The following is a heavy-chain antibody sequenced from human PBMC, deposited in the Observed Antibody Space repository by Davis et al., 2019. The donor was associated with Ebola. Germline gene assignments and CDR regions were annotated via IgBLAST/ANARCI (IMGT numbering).Heavy chain of an antibody. V-gene: IGHV3-7*01. J-gene: IGHJ4*01. CDR2: IQQDGGDK. Sequence: GGSLRLSCAASGFTFSTYWMSWVRQVPGRGLEWVANIQQDGGDKHYLESVKGRFTISRDNTKDLVFLELNSLRVEDTGVYYCARDLGLDFAVVTYFDYWGHGAPVTVSS. D-gene: IGHD3-3*01. CDR3: ARDLGLDFAVVTYFDY. CDR1: GFTFSTYW.